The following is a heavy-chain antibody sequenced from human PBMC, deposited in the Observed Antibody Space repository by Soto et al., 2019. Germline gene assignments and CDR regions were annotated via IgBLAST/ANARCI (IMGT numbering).Heavy chain of an antibody. CDR1: GYTFSRYG. D-gene: IGHD3-22*01. Sequence: ASVKVSCKASGYTFSRYGIMWVRQAPGQGLEWMGWISAYNGNTNSAEKLRGRLTMTTDASTTTAYMELRSLRSDDTAVYYCVRATYFSDSSGYTRCFDYWGQGTLVTVSS. J-gene: IGHJ4*02. CDR2: ISAYNGNT. V-gene: IGHV1-18*01. CDR3: VRATYFSDSSGYTRCFDY.